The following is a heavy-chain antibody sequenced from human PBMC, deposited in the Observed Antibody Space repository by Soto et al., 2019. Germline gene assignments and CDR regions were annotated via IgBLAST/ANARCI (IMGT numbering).Heavy chain of an antibody. CDR2: ISWDGGST. CDR3: AKDEGYIAAAGNGYYGMDV. CDR1: GFTFDDYT. Sequence: GSLRLSCAASGFTFDDYTMHWVRQAPGKGLEWVSLISWDGGSTYYADSVKGRFTISRDNSKNSLYLQMNSLRTEDTALYYCAKDEGYIAAAGNGYYGMDVWGQGTTVTVSS. D-gene: IGHD6-13*01. V-gene: IGHV3-43*01. J-gene: IGHJ6*02.